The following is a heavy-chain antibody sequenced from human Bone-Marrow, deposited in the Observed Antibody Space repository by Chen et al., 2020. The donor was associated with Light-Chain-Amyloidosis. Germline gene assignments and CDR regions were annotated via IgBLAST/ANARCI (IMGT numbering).Heavy chain of an antibody. V-gene: IGHV3-23*01. J-gene: IGHJ6*03. CDR3: AKATSNLYYYMDV. CDR2: NSGRGGNI. CDR1: GFNFNNYG. Sequence: EVQLLESGGGLVQPGGSLRLSCAASGFNFNNYGMSWVRPLPGKGLEWGGANSGRGGNIYYADSVKGRFTISRDNSNNTLYLQLNNLRVEDTAIYYCAKATSNLYYYMDVWVKGTTVTVSS.